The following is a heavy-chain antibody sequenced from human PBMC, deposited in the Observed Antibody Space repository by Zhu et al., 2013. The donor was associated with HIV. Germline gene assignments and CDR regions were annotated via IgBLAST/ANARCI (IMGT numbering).Heavy chain of an antibody. Sequence: QVQLVQSGAEVKKPGASVKVSCKASGYTFTGYYMHWVRQAPGQGLEWMGWINPNSGGTNYAQKFQGRVTMTRDTSISTAYMELSRLRSDDTAVYYCARDRWYYYDSSGYYVQSYYYYGMDVWG. CDR1: GYTFTGYY. J-gene: IGHJ6*02. V-gene: IGHV1-2*02. CDR2: INPNSGGT. CDR3: ARDRWYYYDSSGYYVQSYYYYGMDV. D-gene: IGHD3-22*01.